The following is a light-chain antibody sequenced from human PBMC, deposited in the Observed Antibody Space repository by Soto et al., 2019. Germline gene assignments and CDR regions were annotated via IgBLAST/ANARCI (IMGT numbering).Light chain of an antibody. CDR3: QQYDDWPPIT. J-gene: IGKJ5*01. CDR2: GAS. Sequence: ETVMTQSPATLSVSPGERATLSCRASQSVSTKLAWYQQKPGQAPRLLIYGASTRATGIPARFSGSGSGTEFTLTVSSRQSEDVVVYYCQQYDDWPPITFGQGTRLEIK. CDR1: QSVSTK. V-gene: IGKV3D-15*01.